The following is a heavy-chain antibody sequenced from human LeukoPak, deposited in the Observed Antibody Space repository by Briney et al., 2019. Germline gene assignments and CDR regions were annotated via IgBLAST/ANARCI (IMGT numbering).Heavy chain of an antibody. Sequence: SETLSLTCTVSGGSISSSSYYWGWIRQPPGKGLEWIGSIYYSGSTYYNPSLKSRVTISVDTSKNQFSLKLSSVTAADTAVYYCARDPQYGSSSDAFDIWGQGTMVTVSS. CDR2: IYYSGST. J-gene: IGHJ3*02. CDR3: ARDPQYGSSSDAFDI. CDR1: GGSISSSSYY. D-gene: IGHD6-13*01. V-gene: IGHV4-39*07.